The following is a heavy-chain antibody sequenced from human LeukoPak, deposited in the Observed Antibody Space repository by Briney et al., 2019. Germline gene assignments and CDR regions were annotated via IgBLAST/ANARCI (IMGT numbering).Heavy chain of an antibody. CDR2: IHYTGST. Sequence: SETLSLTCTVSGDSISSYYWSWIRQPPGKGLEWIGYIHYTGSTNYNTSLKSRVTISVDTSKNQFSLKLSSVTAADTAVYYCARGPSSGTGSTSIDYWGQGTLVTVSS. V-gene: IGHV4-59*01. CDR1: GDSISSYY. J-gene: IGHJ4*02. D-gene: IGHD1-7*01. CDR3: ARGPSSGTGSTSIDY.